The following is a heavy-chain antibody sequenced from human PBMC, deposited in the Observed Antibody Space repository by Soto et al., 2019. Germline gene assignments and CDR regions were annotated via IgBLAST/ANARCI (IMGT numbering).Heavy chain of an antibody. J-gene: IGHJ4*02. CDR3: AKDAQQLVRGYFDY. Sequence: SLRLSCAASGFTFDDYAMHWVRQAPGKGLEWVSGISWNSGSIGYADSVKGRFTISRDNAKNSLYLQMNSLRAEDTALYYCAKDAQQLVRGYFDYWGQGTLVTVSS. CDR2: ISWNSGSI. V-gene: IGHV3-9*01. CDR1: GFTFDDYA. D-gene: IGHD6-13*01.